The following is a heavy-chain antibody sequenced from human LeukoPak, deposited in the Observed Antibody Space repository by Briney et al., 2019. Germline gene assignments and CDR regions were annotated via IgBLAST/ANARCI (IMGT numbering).Heavy chain of an antibody. V-gene: IGHV3-23*01. J-gene: IGHJ4*02. CDR1: GFTFSSYA. CDR2: ISGSGGST. Sequence: GGSLRLSCAASGFTFSSYAMGWVRQAPGKGLEWVSAISGSGGSTYYADSVKGRFTISRDNSKNTLYLQMNSLRAEDTAVYYCAKSSGLLPYYFDYWGQGTLVTVSS. D-gene: IGHD2-15*01. CDR3: AKSSGLLPYYFDY.